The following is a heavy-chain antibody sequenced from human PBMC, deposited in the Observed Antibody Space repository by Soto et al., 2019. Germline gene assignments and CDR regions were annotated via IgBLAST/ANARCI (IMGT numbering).Heavy chain of an antibody. J-gene: IGHJ4*02. D-gene: IGHD5-18*01. CDR1: GFTFSDHY. CDR2: TRNKANSYTT. V-gene: IGHV3-72*01. Sequence: EVQLVESGGGLVQPGGSLRLSCAASGFTFSDHYMDWVRQAPGKGLEWVGRTRNKANSYTTEYAASVKGRFTISRDDSKNSLDLQMNSLKTEDTAVYYCARVQTARGFDYWGQGTLVTVSS. CDR3: ARVQTARGFDY.